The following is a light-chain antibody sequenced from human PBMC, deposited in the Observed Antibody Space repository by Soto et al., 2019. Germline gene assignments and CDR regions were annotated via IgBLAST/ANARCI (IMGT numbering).Light chain of an antibody. CDR1: QGVSSGY. CDR3: GQYNNWPPIT. V-gene: IGKV3-15*01. J-gene: IGKJ5*01. CDR2: DTS. Sequence: PGERATLSRMASQGVSSGYFAWYQQQPGQPPRLLFYDTSPRAPGIPARSSGSGAGTEVTITISSIQSEDVAVNYCGQYNNWPPITFGQGTRLEIK.